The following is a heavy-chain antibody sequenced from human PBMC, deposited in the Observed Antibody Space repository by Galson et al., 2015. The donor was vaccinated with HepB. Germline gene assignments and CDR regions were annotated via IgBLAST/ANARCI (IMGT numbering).Heavy chain of an antibody. Sequence: SLRLSCAASGFTFRTYGMHWVRLAPGRGLEWVTLIRNDGTEQYYADSVKGRFTISRDNAKNTLFLQMNSLRAEDTAVYYCARGRGVWVSYGMDVWGQGTTVTVSS. D-gene: IGHD3-16*01. CDR2: IRNDGTEQ. V-gene: IGHV3-33*01. CDR1: GFTFRTYG. J-gene: IGHJ6*02. CDR3: ARGRGVWVSYGMDV.